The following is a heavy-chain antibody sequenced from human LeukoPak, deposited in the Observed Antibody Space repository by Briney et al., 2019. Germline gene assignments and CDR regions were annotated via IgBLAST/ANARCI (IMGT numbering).Heavy chain of an antibody. J-gene: IGHJ4*02. V-gene: IGHV3-7*01. CDR1: GFTFSSYW. Sequence: GGSLRLSCAASGFTFSSYWMSWVRQAPGKGLEWVANIKQDGSEKYYVDSVKGRFTISRDNDKHSLFLQMTSLRAEDTAVYYYARVGGRYSPLGYWGQGTLVTVSS. CDR3: ARVGGRYSPLGY. CDR2: IKQDGSEK. D-gene: IGHD3-16*02.